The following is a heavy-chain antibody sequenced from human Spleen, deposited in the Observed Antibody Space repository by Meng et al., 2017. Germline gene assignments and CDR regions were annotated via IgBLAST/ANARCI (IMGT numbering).Heavy chain of an antibody. CDR2: IFSNDEK. J-gene: IGHJ3*02. D-gene: IGHD3-10*01. CDR3: ARTTWTMVRGVIINNAFDI. CDR1: GFSLSNARMG. Sequence: SGPTLVKPTETLTLTCTVSGFSLSNARMGVSWIRQPPGKALEWLAHIFSNDEKSYSTSLKSRLTISKDTSKSQVVLTMTNMDPVDTATYYCARTTWTMVRGVIINNAFDIWGQGTMVTVSS. V-gene: IGHV2-26*01.